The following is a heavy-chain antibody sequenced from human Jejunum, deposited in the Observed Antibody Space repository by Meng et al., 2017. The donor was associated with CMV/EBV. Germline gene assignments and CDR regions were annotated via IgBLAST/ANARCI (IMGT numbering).Heavy chain of an antibody. D-gene: IGHD4-23*01. V-gene: IGHV1-2*06. CDR1: GYAFSGHY. Sequence: QVQLVQSGAEGQKPGTSVKVACKASGYAFSGHYIHWVRQAPGQGPEWMGRINPNSGGANYAKNFQGRVTMTRDVYISTFYMEVSSLRSDDTAVYYCARGGAVAETCDSWGQGTLVTVSS. J-gene: IGHJ4*02. CDR3: ARGGAVAETCDS. CDR2: INPNSGGA.